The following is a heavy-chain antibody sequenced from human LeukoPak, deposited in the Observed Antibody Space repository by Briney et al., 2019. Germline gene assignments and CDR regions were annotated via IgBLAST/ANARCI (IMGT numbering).Heavy chain of an antibody. CDR3: AGDTYYDILTGYSPGSFDI. CDR1: GFTFSSYA. CDR2: ISYDGSNK. Sequence: GGSLRLSCAASGFTFSSYAMHWVRQAPGKGLEWVAVISYDGSNKYYADSVKGRFTISRDNSKNTLYLQMNSLRAEDTAAYYCAGDTYYDILTGYSPGSFDIWGQGTMVTVSS. D-gene: IGHD3-9*01. J-gene: IGHJ3*02. V-gene: IGHV3-30-3*01.